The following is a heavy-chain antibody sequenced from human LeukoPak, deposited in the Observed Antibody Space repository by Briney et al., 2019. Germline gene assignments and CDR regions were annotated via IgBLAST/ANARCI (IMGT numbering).Heavy chain of an antibody. J-gene: IGHJ4*02. CDR3: ASGPHTVTTIFDY. CDR2: ISAYNGNT. D-gene: IGHD4-17*01. V-gene: IGHV1-18*01. CDR1: GYTFTSYG. Sequence: ASVKVSCKASGYTFTSYGISWVRQAPGQGLEWMGWISAYNGNTNYAQKLQGRVTMTTDTSTSTAYVELRSLRSDDTAVYYCASGPHTVTTIFDYWGQGTLVTVSS.